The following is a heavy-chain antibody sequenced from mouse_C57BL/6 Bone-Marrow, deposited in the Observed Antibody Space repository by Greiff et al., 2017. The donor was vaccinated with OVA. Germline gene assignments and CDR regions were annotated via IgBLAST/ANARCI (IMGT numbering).Heavy chain of an antibody. CDR2: ISDGGSYT. J-gene: IGHJ2*01. V-gene: IGHV5-4*03. CDR1: GFTFSSYA. CDR3: ARAFYYDYDDGGSFDY. Sequence: EVKLKESGGGLVKPGGSLKLSCAASGFTFSSYAMSWVRQTPEKRLEWVATISDGGSYTYYPDNVKGRFTISRDNAKNNLYLQMSHLKSEDTAMYYCARAFYYDYDDGGSFDYWGQGTTLTVSS. D-gene: IGHD2-4*01.